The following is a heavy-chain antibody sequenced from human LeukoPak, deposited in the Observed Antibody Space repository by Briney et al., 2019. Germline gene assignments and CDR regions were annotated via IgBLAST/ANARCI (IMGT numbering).Heavy chain of an antibody. Sequence: GGSLRLSCAASGFTFSNYNMNWVRQTPGKGLEWVSSITRSSIYTFYADSVKGRFTISRDNAKNSLYLQMNSLRAEDTAVYYCARDAWIQLWLGGFDPWGQGTLVTVSS. V-gene: IGHV3-21*01. CDR2: ITRSSIYT. D-gene: IGHD5-18*01. CDR3: ARDAWIQLWLGGFDP. J-gene: IGHJ5*02. CDR1: GFTFSNYN.